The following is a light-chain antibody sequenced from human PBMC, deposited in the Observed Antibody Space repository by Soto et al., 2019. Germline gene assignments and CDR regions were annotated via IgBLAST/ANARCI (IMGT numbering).Light chain of an antibody. V-gene: IGLV2-14*01. CDR3: SSYTSGRTPYV. J-gene: IGLJ1*01. CDR2: EVS. CDR1: SSDVGGYNF. Sequence: QSALTQPASVSGSPGQSITISCTGTSSDVGGYNFVSWYRQHPDKAPKLMIFEVSNRPSGVSNRFSGSKSGNTASLTISGLHADDEPHYSSSSYTSGRTPYVFGTGTKVTV.